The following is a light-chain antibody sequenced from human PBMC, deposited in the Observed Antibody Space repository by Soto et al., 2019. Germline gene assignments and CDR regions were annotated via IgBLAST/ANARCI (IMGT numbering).Light chain of an antibody. CDR3: ASFTTSSTRV. Sequence: QSALTKPASVSGSPGQSITVSCTGSSSDIGAYNYVSWYQQHPGKAPKVIIYEVNNRPSGVSNRFSGSKSGNTASLTISGLHAEDEADYYCASFTTSSTRVFGTGTKLTVL. V-gene: IGLV2-14*03. J-gene: IGLJ1*01. CDR1: SSDIGAYNY. CDR2: EVN.